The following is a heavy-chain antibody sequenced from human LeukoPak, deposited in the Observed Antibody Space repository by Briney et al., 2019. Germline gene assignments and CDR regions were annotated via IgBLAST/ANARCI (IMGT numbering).Heavy chain of an antibody. D-gene: IGHD6-13*01. CDR1: GFTFYNFA. CDR2: ISADGHKT. J-gene: IGHJ4*02. V-gene: IGHV3-43*02. Sequence: PGGSLRLSCAASGFTFYNFAMHWVRQAPGKGLEWVSLISADGHKTYNADSVKGRFTISRDNSKNSLYVQMNSLRTEDTAFYYCAKDAVGAATGYYIDYWGQGTLVTVSP. CDR3: AKDAVGAATGYYIDY.